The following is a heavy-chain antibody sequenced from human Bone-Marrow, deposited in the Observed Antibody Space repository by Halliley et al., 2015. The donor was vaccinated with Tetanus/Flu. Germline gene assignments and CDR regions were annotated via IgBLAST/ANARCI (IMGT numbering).Heavy chain of an antibody. Sequence: ISYEGSIKKYAEFVKGRFRVSRDNAKNTLFLQMNSLRKEDSAVYYCAKRGEQRQLNYYSGLDVWGQGTTVIVSS. J-gene: IGHJ6*02. CDR3: AKRGEQRQLNYYSGLDV. CDR2: ISYEGSIK. V-gene: IGHV3-30*18. D-gene: IGHD1-1*01.